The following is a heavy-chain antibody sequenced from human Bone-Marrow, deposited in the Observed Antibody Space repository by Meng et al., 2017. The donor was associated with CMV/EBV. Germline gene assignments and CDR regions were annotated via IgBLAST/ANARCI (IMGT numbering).Heavy chain of an antibody. CDR2: IYYSGST. J-gene: IGHJ5*02. Sequence: GSLRLSCTVSGGSISSSSYYWGWIRQPPGKGLEGIGSIYYSGSTYYNTTLKSRVTISVDTSKNQFSLKLSSVTAADTAVYYCASSVAMGSWFDPWGQGTLVTVSS. CDR1: GGSISSSSYY. V-gene: IGHV4-39*07. CDR3: ASSVAMGSWFDP. D-gene: IGHD5-12*01.